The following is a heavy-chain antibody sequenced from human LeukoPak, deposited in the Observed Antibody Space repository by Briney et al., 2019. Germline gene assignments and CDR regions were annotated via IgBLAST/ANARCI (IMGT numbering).Heavy chain of an antibody. J-gene: IGHJ4*02. CDR2: IKQDGSEK. CDR3: AKKPTPRIVGAHYYFDY. Sequence: GGSLRLSCAASGFTFSRYWMSWVRQAPGKGLEWVANIKQDGSEKYHVDSVKGRFTISRDNAKNSLYLQMNSLRAEDTAVYYCAKKPTPRIVGAHYYFDYWGQGTLVTVSS. CDR1: GFTFSRYW. D-gene: IGHD1-26*01. V-gene: IGHV3-7*03.